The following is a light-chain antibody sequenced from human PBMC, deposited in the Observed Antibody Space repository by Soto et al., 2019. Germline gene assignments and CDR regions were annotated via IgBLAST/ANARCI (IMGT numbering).Light chain of an antibody. V-gene: IGKV1-5*01. Sequence: DIQMTQSPSTLSASVGDRVTITCRASQSISTWLAWYQQKPGKAPKLLIYDASSLESGVPSRFGGGGSGTEFTLTISSLQPDDFAIYYCQQYISYPWTFGQGTKVDIK. CDR2: DAS. CDR1: QSISTW. J-gene: IGKJ1*01. CDR3: QQYISYPWT.